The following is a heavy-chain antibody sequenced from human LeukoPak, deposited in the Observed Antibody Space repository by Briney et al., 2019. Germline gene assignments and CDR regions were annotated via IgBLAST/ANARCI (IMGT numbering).Heavy chain of an antibody. CDR2: IRGSGGST. V-gene: IGHV3-23*01. Sequence: GGSLRLSCAASGFTFSSYAMSWVRQAPGKGLEWFSAIRGSGGSTYYADSVKGRFTISRDNSKNTLYLQMNSLRAEDTAVYYCAKVLGYYYDSSGFPEDYWGQGTLVTVSS. CDR1: GFTFSSYA. D-gene: IGHD3-22*01. J-gene: IGHJ4*02. CDR3: AKVLGYYYDSSGFPEDY.